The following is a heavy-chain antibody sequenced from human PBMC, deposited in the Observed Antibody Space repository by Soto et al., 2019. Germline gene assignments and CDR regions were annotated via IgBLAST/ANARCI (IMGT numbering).Heavy chain of an antibody. V-gene: IGHV1-69*13. CDR2: IIPIFGTA. CDR1: GGTFSSYA. J-gene: IGHJ6*02. CDR3: ARELVYYYDGSGSLPYYYYDMDV. Sequence: SVKVSCKATGGTFSSYAISWVRQAPGQGLEWMGGIIPIFGTANYAQKFQGRVTITADESTSTAYMELSSLRSEDTAVYYCARELVYYYDGSGSLPYYYYDMDVWGQGTTVTFSS. D-gene: IGHD3-22*01.